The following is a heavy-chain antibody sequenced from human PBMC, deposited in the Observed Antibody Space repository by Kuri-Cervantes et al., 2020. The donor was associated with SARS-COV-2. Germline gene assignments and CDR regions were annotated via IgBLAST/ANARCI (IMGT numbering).Heavy chain of an antibody. CDR3: ARVPGGYSYGPFDY. CDR2: IYTSGST. D-gene: IGHD5-18*01. CDR1: GGSISSHY. V-gene: IGHV4-4*07. J-gene: IGHJ4*02. Sequence: GSLRLSCTVSGGSISSHYWSWIRQPAGKGLEWIGRIYTSGSTNYNPSLKSRVTMPVDTSKNQFSLKLSSVTAADTAVYYCARVPGGYSYGPFDYWGQGTLVTVSS.